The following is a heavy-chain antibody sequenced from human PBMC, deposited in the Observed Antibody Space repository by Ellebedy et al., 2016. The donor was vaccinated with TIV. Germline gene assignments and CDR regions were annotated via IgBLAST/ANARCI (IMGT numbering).Heavy chain of an antibody. CDR3: AGEGRYSYGYGDGDY. V-gene: IGHV4-4*02. D-gene: IGHD5-18*01. CDR2: IYHSGST. Sequence: SETLSLTCAVSGGSISSSNWWSWVRQPPGKGLEWIGEIYHSGSTNYNPSLKSRGTISVDKSKNQFSLKLSSVTAADTAVYYCAGEGRYSYGYGDGDYWGQGTLVTVSS. J-gene: IGHJ4*02. CDR1: GGSISSSNW.